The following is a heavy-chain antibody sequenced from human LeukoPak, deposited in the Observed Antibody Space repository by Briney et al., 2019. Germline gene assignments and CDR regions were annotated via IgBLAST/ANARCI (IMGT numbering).Heavy chain of an antibody. V-gene: IGHV4-34*01. CDR1: GGSFCGYY. CDR3: ARSMITFGGVRY. D-gene: IGHD3-16*01. CDR2: INHSGST. J-gene: IGHJ4*02. Sequence: SETLSLTCAVYGGSFCGYYWSWIRQPPGKGLEWIGEINHSGSTNYNPSLKSRVTISVDTSKNQFSLKLSSVTAADTAVYYCARSMITFGGVRYWGQGTLVTVSS.